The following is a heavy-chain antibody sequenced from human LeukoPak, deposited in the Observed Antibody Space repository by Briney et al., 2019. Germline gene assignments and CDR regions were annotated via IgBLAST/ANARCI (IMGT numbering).Heavy chain of an antibody. CDR1: GFSFGGYA. V-gene: IGHV3-9*01. D-gene: IGHD2-21*02. Sequence: GGSLRLSCAASGFSFGGYALHWVRQAPGKGLEWVASISCNSGDIVHADSVKGRFTISRDNAKNSLYPQMDSLRTEDTALYYCVKSGGYATAIRYFDLWGRGTLVTVSS. CDR2: ISCNSGDI. J-gene: IGHJ2*01. CDR3: VKSGGYATAIRYFDL.